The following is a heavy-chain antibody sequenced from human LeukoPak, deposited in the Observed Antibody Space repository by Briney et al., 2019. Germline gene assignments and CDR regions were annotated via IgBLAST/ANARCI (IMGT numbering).Heavy chain of an antibody. Sequence: SETLSLTCSVSGGSITKNGYYWGWIRQSPETGLEWIGSMHYSGSTYYNPSLNSRVTISVDTSKNQFSLKLSSVTAADTAVYYCAREGCSSTSCYPFDYYYMDVWGKGTTVTVSS. J-gene: IGHJ6*03. CDR3: AREGCSSTSCYPFDYYYMDV. CDR1: GGSITKNGYY. V-gene: IGHV4-39*07. CDR2: MHYSGST. D-gene: IGHD2-2*01.